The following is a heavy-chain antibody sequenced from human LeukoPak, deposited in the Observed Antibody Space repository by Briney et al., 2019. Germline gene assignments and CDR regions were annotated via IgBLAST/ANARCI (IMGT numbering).Heavy chain of an antibody. V-gene: IGHV3-66*01. Sequence: LSGGSLRLSCAASGFTVSSNYMSWVRQAPGKGLEWVSVIYSGGTTYYADSVKGRFIVSRDNSKNSLYLQMNSLRAEDTAVHYCAQEGQWLDGGFDYWGQGTLVTVSS. J-gene: IGHJ4*02. CDR1: GFTVSSNY. D-gene: IGHD6-19*01. CDR2: IYSGGTT. CDR3: AQEGQWLDGGFDY.